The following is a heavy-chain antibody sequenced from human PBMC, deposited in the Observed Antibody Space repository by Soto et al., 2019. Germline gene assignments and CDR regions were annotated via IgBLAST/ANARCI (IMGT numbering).Heavy chain of an antibody. Sequence: GGSLRLSCAASGFTFSSYAMSWVRQAPGKGLEWVSAISGSGGSTYYADSVKGRFTISRDNSKNTLYLQMNSLRAEDTAVYYCATTYYDFWSGYYTVGDYYYYYGMDVWGQGTTVTVSS. CDR2: ISGSGGST. V-gene: IGHV3-23*01. J-gene: IGHJ6*02. CDR3: ATTYYDFWSGYYTVGDYYYYYGMDV. D-gene: IGHD3-3*01. CDR1: GFTFSSYA.